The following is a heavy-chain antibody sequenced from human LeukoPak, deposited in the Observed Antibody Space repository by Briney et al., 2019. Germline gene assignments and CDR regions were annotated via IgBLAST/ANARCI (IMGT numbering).Heavy chain of an antibody. D-gene: IGHD2-2*01. J-gene: IGHJ6*03. CDR3: ARDKPPVPAAHYYYYMDV. V-gene: IGHV4-30-2*01. Sequence: PSQTLSLTCSVSGGSINRDGFYWSWIRQPPGRGLEWIGYIYKTGSTNYNPSLKSRVTISVDTSKNQFSLNLSSVTAADTAVYYCARDKPPVPAAHYYYYMDVWGKGTTVTVSS. CDR1: GGSINRDGFY. CDR2: IYKTGST.